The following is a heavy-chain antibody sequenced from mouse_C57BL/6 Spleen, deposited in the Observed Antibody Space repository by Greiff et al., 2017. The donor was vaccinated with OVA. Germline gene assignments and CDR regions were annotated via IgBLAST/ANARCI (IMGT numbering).Heavy chain of an antibody. J-gene: IGHJ3*01. Sequence: EVQVVESGGGLVKPGGSLKLSCAASGFTFSDYGMHWVRQAPEKGLEWVAYISSGSSTIYYADKVQGRFTISRDNAKNTLFLQMTSLGSEDTAMYYCVHRDGVAYWGQGTLVTVSA. V-gene: IGHV5-17*01. CDR2: ISSGSSTI. D-gene: IGHD3-3*01. CDR3: VHRDGVAY. CDR1: GFTFSDYG.